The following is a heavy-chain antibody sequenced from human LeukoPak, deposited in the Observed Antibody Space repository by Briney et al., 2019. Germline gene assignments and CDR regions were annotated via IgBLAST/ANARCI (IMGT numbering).Heavy chain of an antibody. Sequence: SVKVSCKASGGTFSSYAISWVRQAPGQGLEWMGGIIPIFGTANYAQKFQGRVTITADESTSTAYMELSSLRSEDTAVYYCARTKHDIVVVPAARFGYYYYYYYMDVWGKGTTVTISS. V-gene: IGHV1-69*13. CDR3: ARTKHDIVVVPAARFGYYYYYYYMDV. J-gene: IGHJ6*03. CDR1: GGTFSSYA. CDR2: IIPIFGTA. D-gene: IGHD2-2*01.